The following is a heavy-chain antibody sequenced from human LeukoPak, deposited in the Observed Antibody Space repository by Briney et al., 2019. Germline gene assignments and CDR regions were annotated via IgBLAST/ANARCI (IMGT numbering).Heavy chain of an antibody. D-gene: IGHD2-2*01. Sequence: ASVMVSCKASGYTFTCYDINWVRQATGQGLGWMGWMNPNSGNTGYAQKFQGRVTMTRNTSISTAYMELSSPRSEDTAVYYCARVDCSSTSCYYYYATDRWCQASTITV. V-gene: IGHV1-8*01. J-gene: IGHJ6*02. CDR3: ARVDCSSTSCYYYYATDR. CDR2: MNPNSGNT. CDR1: GYTFTCYD.